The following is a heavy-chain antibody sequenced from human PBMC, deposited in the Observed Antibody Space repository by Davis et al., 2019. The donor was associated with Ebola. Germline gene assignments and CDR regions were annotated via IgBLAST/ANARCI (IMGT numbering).Heavy chain of an antibody. CDR2: IYPGDSDT. J-gene: IGHJ6*02. CDR3: ATTVTTGHYYYGMDV. Sequence: GESLKISCKGSGYSFTSYWIGWVRQMPGKGLEWMGIIYPGDSDTRYSPSFQGQVTISADKSISTAHLQWSSLKASDTAMYYCATTVTTGHYYYGMDVWGQGTTVTVSS. V-gene: IGHV5-51*01. CDR1: GYSFTSYW. D-gene: IGHD4-17*01.